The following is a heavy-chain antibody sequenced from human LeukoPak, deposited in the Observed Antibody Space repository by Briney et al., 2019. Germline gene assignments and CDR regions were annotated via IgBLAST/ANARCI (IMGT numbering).Heavy chain of an antibody. J-gene: IGHJ6*02. CDR1: GFTFTSYD. V-gene: IGHV1-8*01. Sequence: ASVKVSCKASGFTFTSYDINWVRQASGQGLEWMGWMYPNNGNTGYAQKFQGRVTITRDTSASTAYMELSSLRSEDTAVYYCAREDAQGSSGYPYYYGMDVWGQGTTVTVSS. CDR2: MYPNNGNT. D-gene: IGHD3-22*01. CDR3: AREDAQGSSGYPYYYGMDV.